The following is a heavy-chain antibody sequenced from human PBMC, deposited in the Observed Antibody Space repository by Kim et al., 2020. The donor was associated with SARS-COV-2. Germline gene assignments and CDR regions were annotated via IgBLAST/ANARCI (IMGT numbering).Heavy chain of an antibody. D-gene: IGHD6-19*01. Sequence: ASVKVSCKASGYTFTSYAMHWVRQAPGQRLEWMGWINAGNGNTKYSQKFQGRVTITRDTSASTAYMELSSLRSEDTAVYYCARMGMGRVLWFRHSSGWPFDYWGQGTLVTVSS. V-gene: IGHV1-3*01. CDR2: INAGNGNT. J-gene: IGHJ4*02. CDR1: GYTFTSYA. CDR3: ARMGMGRVLWFRHSSGWPFDY.